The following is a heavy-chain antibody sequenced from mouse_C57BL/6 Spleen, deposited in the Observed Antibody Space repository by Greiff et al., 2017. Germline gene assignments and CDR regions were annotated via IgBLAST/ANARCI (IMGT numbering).Heavy chain of an antibody. V-gene: IGHV2-9-1*01. CDR3: ARTYYYGSSYPWFAY. CDR2: IWTGGGT. J-gene: IGHJ3*01. D-gene: IGHD1-1*01. Sequence: VQLVESGPGLVAPSQSLSITCTVSGFSLTSYAISWVRQPPGKGLEWLGVIWTGGGTNYNSALKSRLSISKDNSKSQVFLKMNSLQTDDTARYYCARTYYYGSSYPWFAYWGQGTLVTVSA. CDR1: GFSLTSYA.